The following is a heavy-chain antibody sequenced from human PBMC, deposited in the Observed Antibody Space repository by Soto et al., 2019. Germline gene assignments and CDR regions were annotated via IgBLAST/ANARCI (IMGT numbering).Heavy chain of an antibody. V-gene: IGHV4-59*01. CDR3: ARDTPYDFWSGYPYYYYGMDV. Sequence: SETLSLTCTVSGGSIRSFYWSWIRQPPGQGLEWFCYIYYSGSTNYNPSLKSRVTISVDTSKNQFSLKLSSVTAADTAVYYCARDTPYDFWSGYPYYYYGMDVWGQGTTVTVSS. D-gene: IGHD3-3*01. CDR2: IYYSGST. J-gene: IGHJ6*02. CDR1: GGSIRSFY.